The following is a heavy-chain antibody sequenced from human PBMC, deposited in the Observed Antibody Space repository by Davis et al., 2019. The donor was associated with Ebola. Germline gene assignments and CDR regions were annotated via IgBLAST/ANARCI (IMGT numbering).Heavy chain of an antibody. V-gene: IGHV3-11*05. CDR3: AKGRRPELSYFDW. D-gene: IGHD1-7*01. J-gene: IGHJ4*02. Sequence: GESLKISCSSSGFTFCDYYMSWLRQCLGKGLEWVGHISPGIDKTEYAASVEGRFTISRDNAKSSLYLQLSSLRADDSALYYCAKGRRPELSYFDWCGQGTLVTVSS. CDR2: ISPGIDKT. CDR1: GFTFCDYY.